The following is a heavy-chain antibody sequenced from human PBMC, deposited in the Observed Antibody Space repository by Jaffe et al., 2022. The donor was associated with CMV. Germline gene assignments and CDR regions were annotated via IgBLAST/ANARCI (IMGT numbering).Heavy chain of an antibody. J-gene: IGHJ4*02. D-gene: IGHD4-17*01. Sequence: EVQLVESGGGLVQPGGSLRLSCAASGFTFSSYAMSWVRQAPGKGLEWVSAISGSGGSTYYADSVKGRFTISRDNSKNTLYLQMNSLRAEDTAVYYCAKEGDYGGNHPMCFDYWGQGTLVTVSS. CDR2: ISGSGGST. V-gene: IGHV3-23*04. CDR3: AKEGDYGGNHPMCFDY. CDR1: GFTFSSYA.